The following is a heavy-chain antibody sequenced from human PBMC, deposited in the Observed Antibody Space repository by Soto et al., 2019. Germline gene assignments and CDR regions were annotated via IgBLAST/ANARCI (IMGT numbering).Heavy chain of an antibody. CDR1: GGSISSYY. V-gene: IGHV4-59*01. CDR2: IYYSGST. D-gene: IGHD1-1*01. Sequence: SETLSLTCTVPGGSISSYYWSWIRQPPGKGLEWIGYIYYSGSTNYNPSLKSRVTISVDTSKNQFSLKLSSVTAADTAVYYCARAFYNHDAFDIWGQGTMVTVSS. J-gene: IGHJ3*02. CDR3: ARAFYNHDAFDI.